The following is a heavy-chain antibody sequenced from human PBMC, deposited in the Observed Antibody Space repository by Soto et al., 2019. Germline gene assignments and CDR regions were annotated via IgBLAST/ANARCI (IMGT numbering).Heavy chain of an antibody. J-gene: IGHJ6*02. CDR2: ISGYDGNT. CDR3: ARDVFCGGAPACPDMDV. CDR1: GYTFSGYS. V-gene: IGHV1-18*04. Sequence: ASVKVSCKASGYTFSGYSITWVRQAPGQGLEWMGRISGYDGNTNYARTLRGRLTLTTDTSTSTAYMELRSLTSDDTAVYYCARDVFCGGAPACPDMDVWGQGTTVTVSS. D-gene: IGHD2-21*01.